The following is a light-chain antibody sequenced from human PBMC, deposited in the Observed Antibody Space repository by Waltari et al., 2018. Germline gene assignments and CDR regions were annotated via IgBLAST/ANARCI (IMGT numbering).Light chain of an antibody. CDR1: QTILYNTNNKNY. V-gene: IGKV4-1*01. J-gene: IGKJ5*01. Sequence: DIVMTQSPDSLAVSLGERATINCKSSQTILYNTNNKNYLAWYQQKPRQPPKLLIYWASTRESGVPDRFSGSGSGTDFTLTISSLQAEDVAVYYCHLYYTTPITFGQGTRLEIK. CDR2: WAS. CDR3: HLYYTTPIT.